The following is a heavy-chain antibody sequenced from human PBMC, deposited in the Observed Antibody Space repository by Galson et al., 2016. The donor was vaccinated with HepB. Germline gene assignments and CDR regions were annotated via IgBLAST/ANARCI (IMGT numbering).Heavy chain of an antibody. J-gene: IGHJ4*02. D-gene: IGHD3-10*01. CDR2: IWYDGSNQ. CDR1: GFTFSSYG. Sequence: SLRLSCAASGFTFSSYGMHWVRQAPGKGLEWVAVIWYDGSNQYYADSVKGRFTIYRDNSKNALYLQMNSLRAEAAAVYYCARGVGYGSGSHFDYWGQGTLVTVSS. V-gene: IGHV3-33*01. CDR3: ARGVGYGSGSHFDY.